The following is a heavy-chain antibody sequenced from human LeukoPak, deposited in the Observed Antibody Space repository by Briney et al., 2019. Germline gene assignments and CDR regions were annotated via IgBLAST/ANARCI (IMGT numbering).Heavy chain of an antibody. CDR3: ARVPHYYYYYYMDV. J-gene: IGHJ6*03. Sequence: ASVKVSCKASGYTFTSYGISWVRQAPGQGLEWMGWISTYNGNTNFAQKLQGRVTMTTDTSTSTAYMELRSLRSDDTAVYYCARVPHYYYYYYMDVWSKGTTVTVSS. CDR1: GYTFTSYG. V-gene: IGHV1-18*01. CDR2: ISTYNGNT.